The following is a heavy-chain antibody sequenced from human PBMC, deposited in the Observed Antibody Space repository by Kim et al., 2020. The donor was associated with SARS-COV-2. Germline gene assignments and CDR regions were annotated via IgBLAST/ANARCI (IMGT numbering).Heavy chain of an antibody. CDR2: ISSSSNYK. Sequence: GGSLRLSCAASGFAFSSYSLNWVRQAPGKGLEWVSSISSSSNYKYYADSVKGRFTISRDSAKSSLYLQMNGLRAEDTAVYYCARDRRAGLDSSLDAFDMWGQGTMVTVSS. CDR3: ARDRRAGLDSSLDAFDM. CDR1: GFAFSSYS. V-gene: IGHV3-21*01. J-gene: IGHJ3*02. D-gene: IGHD6-13*01.